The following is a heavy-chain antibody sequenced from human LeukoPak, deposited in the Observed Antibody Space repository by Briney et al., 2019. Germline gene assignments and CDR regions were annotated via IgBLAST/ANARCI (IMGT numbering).Heavy chain of an antibody. J-gene: IGHJ6*02. CDR1: GFTFSSYA. V-gene: IGHV3-30-3*01. Sequence: GGSLRLSCAASGFTFSSYAMHWVRQAPGKGLEWVAVISYDGSKKYHADSVKGRFTISRDNSKNTLYLQMNSLRAEDTAVYYCAKDPSEYYGMDVWGQGTTVTVSS. CDR2: ISYDGSKK. CDR3: AKDPSEYYGMDV.